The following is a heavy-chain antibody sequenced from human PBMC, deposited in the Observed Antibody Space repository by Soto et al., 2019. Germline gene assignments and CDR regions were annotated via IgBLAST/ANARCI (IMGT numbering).Heavy chain of an antibody. V-gene: IGHV3-74*01. D-gene: IGHD2-15*01. CDR1: GFTFSSCW. CDR2: MNVDGSRP. CDR3: AKPDQIFNSRGHVDH. Sequence: GGSLRLSCAASGFTFSSCWMHWVRQAPGKGLEWVSRMNVDGSRPIYADSVKRRITIFRDNARNTLYLQMNSLRAADTAVYYCAKPDQIFNSRGHVDHWGQGTQVTVSS. J-gene: IGHJ5*02.